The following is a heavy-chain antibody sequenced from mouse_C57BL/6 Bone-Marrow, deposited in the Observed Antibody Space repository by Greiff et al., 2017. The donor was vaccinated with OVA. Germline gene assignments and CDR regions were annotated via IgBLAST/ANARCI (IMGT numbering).Heavy chain of an antibody. J-gene: IGHJ3*01. CDR3: ARDGYGWFAY. CDR2: IYPGAGDT. V-gene: IGHV1-82*01. D-gene: IGHD2-2*01. Sequence: QVQLQQSGPELVKPGASVKISCKASGYAFSSSWMNWVKQRPGKGLEWIGRIYPGAGDTNYNGKFKGKATLTADKSSSTAYMQLSSLTSEDSAVYFCARDGYGWFAYWGQGTLVTVSA. CDR1: GYAFSSSW.